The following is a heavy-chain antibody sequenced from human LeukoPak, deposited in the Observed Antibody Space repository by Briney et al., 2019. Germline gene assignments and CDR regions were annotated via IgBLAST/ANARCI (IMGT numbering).Heavy chain of an antibody. V-gene: IGHV3-23*01. Sequence: PGGTLRLSCAAPGFIFSSSGMSWVRQAPGKGLEWVSTISDNGGSTYYPDSVKGRFTISRDNSKNTLYLQMNSLRAEDTAVYYCAKGAYYDLWGQGTLVTVSS. CDR3: AKGAYYDL. J-gene: IGHJ4*02. CDR2: ISDNGGST. D-gene: IGHD3-22*01. CDR1: GFIFSSSG.